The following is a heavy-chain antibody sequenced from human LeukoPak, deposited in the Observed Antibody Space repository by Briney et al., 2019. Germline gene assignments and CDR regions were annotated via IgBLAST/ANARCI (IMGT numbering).Heavy chain of an antibody. J-gene: IGHJ4*02. Sequence: SGTLSLTCAVSGASISSDKWWSWVRQPPGKGLEWIGEINHSGNTNYSPSLKSRVTMSTDKSKNEFSLRLTSVTAADTAVYYCARAGVWSPAVWGQGTLVTVSS. D-gene: IGHD2-8*02. V-gene: IGHV4-4*02. CDR3: ARAGVWSPAV. CDR1: GASISSDKW. CDR2: INHSGNT.